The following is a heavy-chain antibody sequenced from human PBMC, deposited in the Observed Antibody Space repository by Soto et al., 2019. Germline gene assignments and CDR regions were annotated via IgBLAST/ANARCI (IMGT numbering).Heavy chain of an antibody. CDR3: AKVPDCVNSNSPYH. J-gene: IGHJ5*02. CDR1: GFPFINYA. V-gene: IGHV3-23*01. CDR2: TTGGGIGP. D-gene: IGHD4-4*01. Sequence: EVQLLESGGGLVQPGESLKLACAASGFPFINYAMSWVRQAPGKGLEWVSTTGGGIGPYYADSVKGRFTISRDNPKNTLYLQMNSLRVEDTAVYYCAKVPDCVNSNSPYHWGQGTLVTVSS.